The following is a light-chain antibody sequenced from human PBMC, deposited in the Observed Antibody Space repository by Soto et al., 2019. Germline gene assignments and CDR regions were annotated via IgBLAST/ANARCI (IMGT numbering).Light chain of an antibody. CDR2: EVS. CDR1: NSDVGGYNY. V-gene: IGLV2-14*01. J-gene: IGLJ1*01. Sequence: SVLTQPASVSGSPGQSITISCTGTNSDVGGYNYVSWYQQNPGKAPKLIIYEVSNRPSGISNRFSGAKSGNTASLTISGLQAEDEADYYCSSFTGSNTLGVFGTGTKVTVL. CDR3: SSFTGSNTLGV.